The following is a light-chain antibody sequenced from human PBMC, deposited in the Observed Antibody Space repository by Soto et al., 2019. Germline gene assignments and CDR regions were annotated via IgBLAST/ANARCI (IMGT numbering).Light chain of an antibody. J-gene: IGKJ1*01. Sequence: IPMTQSPSTLSGSPGERATISCRASQTVSSYLAWYQQKPGQAPKLLISRASTLKSGVPSRFSGSGSGTEFTLTISSLQSDDFATYYCQHYNSYSETFGQGTKVDIK. CDR1: QTVSSY. V-gene: IGKV1-5*03. CDR2: RAS. CDR3: QHYNSYSET.